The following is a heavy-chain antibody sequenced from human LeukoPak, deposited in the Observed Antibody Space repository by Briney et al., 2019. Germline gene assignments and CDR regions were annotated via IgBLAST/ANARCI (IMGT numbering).Heavy chain of an antibody. J-gene: IGHJ3*02. CDR3: AAERNEAFDI. CDR1: GYTFTGYY. Sequence: ASVKVSCKPSGYTFTGYYMHWVRQAPGQGLEWMGWINPNSGGTNYAQKFQGRVTITRDMSTSTAYTEVSSLRSEDTAVYYCAAERNEAFDIWGQGTMVTVSS. CDR2: INPNSGGT. V-gene: IGHV1-2*02.